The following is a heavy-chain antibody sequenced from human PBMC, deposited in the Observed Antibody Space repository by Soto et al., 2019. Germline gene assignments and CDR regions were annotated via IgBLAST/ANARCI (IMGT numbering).Heavy chain of an antibody. CDR3: ARGGIVGLRRGWFDP. Sequence: ASVKVSCKASGYTFTDYYLHWVRQAPGQGLEWMGWINPNSGGTNYAQKFQGRVTMTRDTSISTAYMELSRLRSDDTAVYYCARGGIVGLRRGWFDPWGQGTLVTVSS. J-gene: IGHJ5*02. D-gene: IGHD1-26*01. CDR2: INPNSGGT. V-gene: IGHV1-2*02. CDR1: GYTFTDYY.